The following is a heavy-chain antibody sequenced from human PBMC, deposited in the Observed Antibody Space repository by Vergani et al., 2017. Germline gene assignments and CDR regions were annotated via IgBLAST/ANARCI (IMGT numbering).Heavy chain of an antibody. CDR2: IYPGDSDT. V-gene: IGHV5-51*01. CDR3: ARHVTVDYDSRLKGYFDY. CDR1: GYSFTSYW. J-gene: IGHJ4*02. Sequence: EVQLVQSGAEVKKPGESLKISCKGSGYSFTSYWIGWVRQMPGKGLEWMGIIYPGDSDTRYSPSFQGQFTISADKSISTACLQWSSLKASDTGMYYCARHVTVDYDSRLKGYFDYWGQGTLVTVSA. D-gene: IGHD3-22*01.